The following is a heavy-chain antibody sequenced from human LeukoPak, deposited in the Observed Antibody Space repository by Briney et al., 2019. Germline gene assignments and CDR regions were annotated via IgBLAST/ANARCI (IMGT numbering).Heavy chain of an antibody. CDR3: ARVSSDTAMVTPWFDP. Sequence: ASVKVSCKASGYTFTSYAMHWVRQAPGQGLEWMGWINTNTGNPTYAQGFTGRFVFSLDTSVSTAYLQISSLKAEDTAVYYCARVSSDTAMVTPWFDPWGQGTLVTVSS. D-gene: IGHD5-18*01. CDR2: INTNTGNP. J-gene: IGHJ5*02. V-gene: IGHV7-4-1*02. CDR1: GYTFTSYA.